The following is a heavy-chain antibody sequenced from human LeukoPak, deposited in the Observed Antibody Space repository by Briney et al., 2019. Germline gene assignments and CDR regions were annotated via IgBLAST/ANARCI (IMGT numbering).Heavy chain of an antibody. D-gene: IGHD6-13*01. J-gene: IGHJ4*02. CDR2: INPNSGGT. CDR1: GYTFTGYY. V-gene: IGHV1-2*02. CDR3: AFGIAAAGSTDY. Sequence: ASVKVSCKASGYTFTGYYMYWVRQAPGQGLEWMGWINPNSGGTNYAQKFQGRVTMTRDTSISTAYMELSRLRSDDTAVYYCAFGIAAAGSTDYWGQGTLVTVSS.